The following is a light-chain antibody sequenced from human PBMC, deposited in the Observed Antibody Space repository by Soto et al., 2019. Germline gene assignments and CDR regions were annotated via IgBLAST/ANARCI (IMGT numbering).Light chain of an antibody. CDR1: SSNIGAGYD. CDR2: GNS. V-gene: IGLV1-40*01. Sequence: QSVLTQPPSVSGAPGQRVTISCIGSSSNIGAGYDVHWYQQLPGTAPKLLIYGNSNRPSGVPDRFSGSKSGTSASLAITGLQAEDEADYYCQSYDSSLSGRVVFGGGTKGTVL. J-gene: IGLJ2*01. CDR3: QSYDSSLSGRVV.